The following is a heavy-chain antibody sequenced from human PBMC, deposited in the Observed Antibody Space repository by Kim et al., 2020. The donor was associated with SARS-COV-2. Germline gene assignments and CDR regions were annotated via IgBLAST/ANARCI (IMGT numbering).Heavy chain of an antibody. V-gene: IGHV3-7*03. CDR1: GFTFSTHW. CDR2: IKRDGSDK. D-gene: IGHD3-22*01. J-gene: IGHJ3*02. CDR3: ARDYSPSQSSAYFDAFDI. Sequence: GGSLRLSCAASGFTFSTHWMTWVRQAPGKGLEWVANIKRDGSDKYYVDSVKGRFTISRDNSKNSLYLQMNSLRVEDTAMYYCARDYSPSQSSAYFDAFDIWGPGTMVTVSS.